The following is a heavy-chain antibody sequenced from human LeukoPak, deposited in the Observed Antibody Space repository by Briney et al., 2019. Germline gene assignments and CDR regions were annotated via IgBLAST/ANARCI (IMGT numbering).Heavy chain of an antibody. J-gene: IGHJ3*02. V-gene: IGHV4-4*07. CDR2: IYTSGST. CDR1: GGSISSYY. D-gene: IGHD5-18*01. CDR3: ARVVLSRSWIQLWEGAFDI. Sequence: SETLSLTCTASGGSISSYYWSWIRQPAGKGLEWIGRIYTSGSTNYNPSLESRVTMSVGTSKNQFPLKLSSVTAADTAVYYCARVVLSRSWIQLWEGAFDIWGQGTMVTVSS.